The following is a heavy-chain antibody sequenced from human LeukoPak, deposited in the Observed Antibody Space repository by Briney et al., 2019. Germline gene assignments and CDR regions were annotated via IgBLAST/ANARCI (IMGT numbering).Heavy chain of an antibody. D-gene: IGHD3-3*01. Sequence: GGSLRLSCAASGFNFNSYWMTWVRQAPGKGLDWVANIKQDGSEKYYVDSVKGRFTISRDNAKNSLYLQMNSLRAEDTAVYYCARDLDFWSGYYSATFDYWGQGTLVTVSS. CDR2: IKQDGSEK. J-gene: IGHJ4*02. CDR1: GFNFNSYW. V-gene: IGHV3-7*01. CDR3: ARDLDFWSGYYSATFDY.